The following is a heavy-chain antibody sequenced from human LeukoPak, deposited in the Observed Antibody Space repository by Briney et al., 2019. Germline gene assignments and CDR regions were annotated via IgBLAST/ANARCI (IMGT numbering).Heavy chain of an antibody. CDR1: GDSLSRNSAA. CDR2: IYYRSKWYN. J-gene: IGHJ4*02. Sequence: SHTLSLTCAISGDSLSRNSAAWNWLRQSPSRGLEWLGRIYYRSKWYNDYAVTMKSRISINPDTSKSQFSLQLNSVTPEDTAVYYCATGGYYYEFDYWGQGILVTVSS. D-gene: IGHD3-22*01. V-gene: IGHV6-1*01. CDR3: ATGGYYYEFDY.